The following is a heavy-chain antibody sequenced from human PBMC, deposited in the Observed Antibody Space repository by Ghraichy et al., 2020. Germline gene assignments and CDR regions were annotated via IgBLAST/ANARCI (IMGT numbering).Heavy chain of an antibody. CDR1: GFTFSGYW. D-gene: IGHD3-22*01. Sequence: GESLNISCAASGFTFSGYWMHWVRQAPGKGLVWVSGINSDGSSTNYADSVKGRFTISRDNAKSTLDLQMNSLRAEDTAVYYCARDPGGTSGYSPRINYYYYYYGMDGWGQGTTVTVSS. V-gene: IGHV3-74*01. J-gene: IGHJ6*02. CDR3: ARDPGGTSGYSPRINYYYYYYGMDG. CDR2: INSDGSST.